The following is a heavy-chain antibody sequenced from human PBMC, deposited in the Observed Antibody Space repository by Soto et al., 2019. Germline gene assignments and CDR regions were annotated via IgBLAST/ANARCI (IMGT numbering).Heavy chain of an antibody. CDR3: ACFPFGDMFDYCGMVV. Sequence: QVQLRESGPGLVKPSGTLSLTCAVSGGSISSSHWWNWVRQSPGKGLEWIGEIYHSGSTNYNLSLGIRITRGAGTSYIPQLVRLISVTDAATATYCCACFPFGDMFDYCGMVVWGRGTTVTVSS. V-gene: IGHV4-4*01. D-gene: IGHD3-16*01. J-gene: IGHJ6*02. CDR2: IYHSGST. CDR1: GGSISSSHW.